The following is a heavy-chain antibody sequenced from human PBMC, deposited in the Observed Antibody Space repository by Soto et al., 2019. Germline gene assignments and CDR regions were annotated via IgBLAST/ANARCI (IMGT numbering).Heavy chain of an antibody. J-gene: IGHJ4*02. Sequence: QVQLVESGGGVVQPGRSLRLSCAASGFTFSSYGMHWVRQAPGKGLEWVAVISYDGSNKYYADSVKGRFTNSRDNSKNTLYLQMNSLRAEDTAVYYCAKAGDYYDSSGYYFWGQGTLVTVSS. CDR2: ISYDGSNK. V-gene: IGHV3-30*18. CDR1: GFTFSSYG. CDR3: AKAGDYYDSSGYYF. D-gene: IGHD3-22*01.